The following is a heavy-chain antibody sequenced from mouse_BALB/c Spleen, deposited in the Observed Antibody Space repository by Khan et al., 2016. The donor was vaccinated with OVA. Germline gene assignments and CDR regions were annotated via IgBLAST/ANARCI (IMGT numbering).Heavy chain of an antibody. CDR1: GYSITSGYA. J-gene: IGHJ2*02. CDR3: ARTAKINY. V-gene: IGHV3-2*02. CDR2: ISYSGST. D-gene: IGHD1-2*01. Sequence: EVQLQESGPGLVKPSQSLSLTCTVTGYSITSGYAWNWIRQFPGNKLEWMGYISYSGSTNYNPSLKSRISITRDTSKNQFFLQLNSVPTKDTATYSSARTAKINYWGQGTSLTVSS.